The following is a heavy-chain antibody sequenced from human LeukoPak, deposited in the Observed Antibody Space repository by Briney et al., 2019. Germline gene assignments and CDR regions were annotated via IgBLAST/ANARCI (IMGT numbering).Heavy chain of an antibody. CDR3: AREGDSSSYFDY. CDR1: GFTFSSYA. Sequence: GGSLRLSCAASGFTFSSYAMSWVRQAPGKGLEWVANIKQDGSEKYYVDSVKGRFTISRDNAKNSLYLQMNSLRAEDTAVYYCAREGDSSSYFDYWGQGTLVTVSS. CDR2: IKQDGSEK. V-gene: IGHV3-7*01. J-gene: IGHJ4*02. D-gene: IGHD6-13*01.